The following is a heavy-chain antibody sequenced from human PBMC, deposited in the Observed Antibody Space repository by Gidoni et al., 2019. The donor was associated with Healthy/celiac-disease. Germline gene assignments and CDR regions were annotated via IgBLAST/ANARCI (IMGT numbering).Heavy chain of an antibody. J-gene: IGHJ6*02. CDR2: ISSSSSYI. D-gene: IGHD5-12*01. CDR3: ARGRGYSGYDYYYYYGMDV. V-gene: IGHV3-21*01. CDR1: GFPFSSYS. Sequence: EVQLVESGGGLVKPGGSLRLSCAASGFPFSSYSLNWVRQAPGKGLEWVSSISSSSSYIYYADSVKGRFTISRDNAKNSLYLQMNSLRAEDTAVYYCARGRGYSGYDYYYYYGMDVWGQGTTVTVSS.